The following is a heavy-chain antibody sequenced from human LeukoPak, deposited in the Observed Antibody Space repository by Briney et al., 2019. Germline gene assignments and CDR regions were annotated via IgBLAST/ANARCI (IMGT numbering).Heavy chain of an antibody. V-gene: IGHV3-48*04. Sequence: GGSLRLSCAASGFTFSSYRMNWVRQAPGKGLEWVSYISSSGSTIYYADSVKGRFTISRDNAKHSLYLQMNSLRAEDTAVYYCARVGYYGSGSYDYWGQGTLVTVSS. J-gene: IGHJ4*02. CDR2: ISSSGSTI. CDR1: GFTFSSYR. D-gene: IGHD3-10*01. CDR3: ARVGYYGSGSYDY.